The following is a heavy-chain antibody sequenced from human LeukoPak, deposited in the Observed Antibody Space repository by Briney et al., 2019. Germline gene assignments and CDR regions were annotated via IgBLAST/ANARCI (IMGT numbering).Heavy chain of an antibody. V-gene: IGHV4-4*07. Sequence: PSETLSLTCTVSGGSISSYYWSWIRQPAGKGLEWIGRIHTSGSTNYNPSLKSRVTISVDTSKNQFSLKLSSVTAADTAVYYCARGAITMVRGVIETSYYYYMDVWGKGTTVTISS. D-gene: IGHD3-10*01. J-gene: IGHJ6*03. CDR2: IHTSGST. CDR3: ARGAITMVRGVIETSYYYYMDV. CDR1: GGSISSYY.